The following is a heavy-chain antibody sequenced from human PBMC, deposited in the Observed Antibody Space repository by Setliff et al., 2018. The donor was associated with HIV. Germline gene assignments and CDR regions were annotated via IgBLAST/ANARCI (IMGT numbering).Heavy chain of an antibody. CDR1: GGSISSGGYY. Sequence: LSLTCTVSGGSISSGGYYWSWIRQHPGKGLEWIGYIYYSGSTYYNPSLKSRVTVSIDTSKNQFSLKLGSVTAADTAVYYCARGLVVVTDSDYDTNYYYYYYMDVWGKGTTVT. CDR3: ARGLVVVTDSDYDTNYYYYYYMDV. J-gene: IGHJ6*03. CDR2: IYYSGST. V-gene: IGHV4-31*03. D-gene: IGHD5-12*01.